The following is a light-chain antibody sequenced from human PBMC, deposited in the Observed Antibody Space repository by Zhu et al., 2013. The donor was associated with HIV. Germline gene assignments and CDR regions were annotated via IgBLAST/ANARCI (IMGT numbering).Light chain of an antibody. J-gene: IGLJ1*01. Sequence: SYELTQPPSVSVSPGQTANITCSGEELTRQFAYWYQQKPGQAPVLVMYKDTERPSGIPERFSGSSSGTTVTLTISGVQAEDEADYYCQSVDSTNSYVFASGTKVTVL. CDR2: KDT. V-gene: IGLV3-25*03. CDR3: QSVDSTNSYV. CDR1: ELTRQF.